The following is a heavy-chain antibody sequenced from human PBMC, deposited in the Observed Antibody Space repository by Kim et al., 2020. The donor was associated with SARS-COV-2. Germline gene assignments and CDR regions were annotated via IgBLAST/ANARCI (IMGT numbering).Heavy chain of an antibody. V-gene: IGHV4-39*01. CDR1: GGSISSSSYY. CDR3: ARHEKSITIFGVVRDWFYP. Sequence: SETLSLTCTVSGGSISSSSYYWGWIRQPQGQGLEWIGSICDSGSNYYNPSLKSRVTISVDTSKNQFALKLSSVTAADTAVYYCARHEKSITIFGVVRDWFYPWAQGTLVTVST. D-gene: IGHD3-3*01. J-gene: IGHJ5*02. CDR2: ICDSGSN.